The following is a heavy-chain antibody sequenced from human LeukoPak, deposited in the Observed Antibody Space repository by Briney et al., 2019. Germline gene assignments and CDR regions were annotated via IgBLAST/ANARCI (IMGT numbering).Heavy chain of an antibody. V-gene: IGHV1-2*06. Sequence: ASVKVSCKASGYTFTGCYMHWVRQAPGQGLEWMGRINPNSGGTNYAQKFQGRVTMTRDTSISTAYMELSRLRSDDTAVYYCARGKRYCSSTSCYWFDPWGQGTLVTVSS. CDR1: GYTFTGCY. J-gene: IGHJ5*02. CDR3: ARGKRYCSSTSCYWFDP. CDR2: INPNSGGT. D-gene: IGHD2-2*01.